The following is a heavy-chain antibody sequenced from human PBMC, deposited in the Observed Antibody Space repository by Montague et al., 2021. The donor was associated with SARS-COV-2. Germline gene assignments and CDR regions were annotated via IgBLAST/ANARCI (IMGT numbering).Heavy chain of an antibody. D-gene: IGHD3-16*01. CDR1: GFTFSSYG. J-gene: IGHJ3*02. V-gene: IGHV3-33*06. CDR3: AKESVWGAFDI. CDR2: IWYDGSNK. Sequence: SLRLSCAASGFTFSSYGMHWVRQAPGKGLEWVAVIWYDGSNKYYADSVKGRFTISRDNSKNTLYLQMNGLRAEDTAVYYCAKESVWGAFDIWGQGTMVTVSS.